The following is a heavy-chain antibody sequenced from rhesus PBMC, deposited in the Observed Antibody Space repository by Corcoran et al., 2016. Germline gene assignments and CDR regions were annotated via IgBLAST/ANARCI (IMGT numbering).Heavy chain of an antibody. V-gene: IGHV1-111*02. CDR3: ATTIVVITSAFDY. CDR2: VDPEDGEA. Sequence: EVQLVQSGAEVKKPGASVKISCKASGYTFTAYYLHWVGQAPEKGLEWMGRVDPEDGEAIHAQKFQDRVTITADTSTDTAYMELSSLRSEDTAVYYCATTIVVITSAFDYWGQGVLVTVSS. J-gene: IGHJ4*01. CDR1: GYTFTAYY. D-gene: IGHD3-28*01.